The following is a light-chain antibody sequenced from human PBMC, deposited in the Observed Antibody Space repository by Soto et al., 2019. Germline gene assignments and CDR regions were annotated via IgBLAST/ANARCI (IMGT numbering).Light chain of an antibody. CDR2: KAS. V-gene: IGKV1-5*03. Sequence: DIPMTQSPSTLSGSVGDRVTITCRASQTISSWLAWYQQKPGKAPKLLIYKASTLKSGVPSRFSGRGSWTEFTLTISSLQPDDFATYYCQHYNTYSQAFGQGTKVELK. CDR3: QHYNTYSQA. CDR1: QTISSW. J-gene: IGKJ1*01.